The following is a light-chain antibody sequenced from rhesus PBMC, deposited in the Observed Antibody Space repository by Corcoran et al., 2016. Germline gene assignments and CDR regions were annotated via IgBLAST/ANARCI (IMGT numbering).Light chain of an antibody. CDR2: KAS. V-gene: IGKV1-21*01. J-gene: IGKJ3*01. CDR1: QGISSW. CDR3: QQYTSAPFT. Sequence: DIQMTQAPSSLSASVGDRVTITCRASQGISSWLAWYQQKPGKAPKFMIYKASSLQSGVPSRFSGTGVGTDFTLTISSLQPGDFATYYFQQYTSAPFTFGPETKLDIK.